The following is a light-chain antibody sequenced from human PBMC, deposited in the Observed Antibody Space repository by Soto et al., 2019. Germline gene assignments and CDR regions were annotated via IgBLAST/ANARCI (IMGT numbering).Light chain of an antibody. CDR3: CSYAGSSTLWV. V-gene: IGLV2-23*02. CDR1: SSDVGSYNL. CDR2: EVS. Sequence: QSALTQPASVSGSPGQSITISCTGTSSDVGSYNLVSWYQQHPGKAPKLMIYEVSKRPSGVSNRFSGSKSGNTASLTISGRQAEDEAEYYCCSYAGSSTLWVFGGGTKLTVL. J-gene: IGLJ3*02.